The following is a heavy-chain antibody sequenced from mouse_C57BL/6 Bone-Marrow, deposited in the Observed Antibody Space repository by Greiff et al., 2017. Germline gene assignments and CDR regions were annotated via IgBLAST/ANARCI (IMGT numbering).Heavy chain of an antibody. CDR3: ADGSSPDYYDY. V-gene: IGHV1-19*01. CDR1: GYTFTDYY. J-gene: IGHJ2*01. D-gene: IGHD1-1*01. CDR2: INPYNGGT. Sequence: VQLQQSGPVLVKPGASVKMSCKASGYTFTDYYMNWVKQSHGKSLEWIGVINPYNGGTSYNQKFKGKATLTVDKSASTAYMELNSLTSEDSAVYYCADGSSPDYYDYWGRGTTLTVSA.